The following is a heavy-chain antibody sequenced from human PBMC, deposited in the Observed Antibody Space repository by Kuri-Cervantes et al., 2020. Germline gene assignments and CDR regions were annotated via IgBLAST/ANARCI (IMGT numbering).Heavy chain of an antibody. CDR2: ISYDGTNE. D-gene: IGHD4-17*01. Sequence: GESLKISCTASGFPFSTYSMHWVRQAPGKGLEWMAVISYDGTNEFYADSVKGRLTISRDNSKNTLYLQMNSLRREDTAVYYCARDGATVTTTYYYGMDVWGQGTTVTVSS. V-gene: IGHV3-30-3*01. CDR3: ARDGATVTTTYYYGMDV. CDR1: GFPFSTYS. J-gene: IGHJ6*02.